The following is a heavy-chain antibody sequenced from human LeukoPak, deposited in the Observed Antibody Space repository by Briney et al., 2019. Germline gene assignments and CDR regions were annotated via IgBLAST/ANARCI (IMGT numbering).Heavy chain of an antibody. V-gene: IGHV4-34*01. CDR3: ARSGAIDLDY. J-gene: IGHJ4*02. Sequence: PSETLSLTCAVYGGSFSGYYWSWIRQPPGKGLEWTGEINHSGSTNYNPSLKSRVTISVDTPKNQFSLKLSSVTAADTAVYYCARSGAIDLDYWGQGTLVTVSS. D-gene: IGHD3-10*01. CDR1: GGSFSGYY. CDR2: INHSGST.